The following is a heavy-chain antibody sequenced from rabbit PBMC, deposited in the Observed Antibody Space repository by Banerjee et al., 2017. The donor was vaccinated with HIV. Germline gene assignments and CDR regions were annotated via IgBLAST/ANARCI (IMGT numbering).Heavy chain of an antibody. CDR2: INTSSGNT. J-gene: IGHJ4*01. CDR1: GFSFNNKYV. Sequence: GDLVKPEGSLTLTCTASGFSFNNKYVMCWVRQAPGKGLEWIACINTSSGNTVYATWAKGRFTISKTSWTTVTLQMTSLTAADTATYFCARDFDSSGGYVFDLWGPGTLVTV. D-gene: IGHD1-1*01. V-gene: IGHV1S45*01. CDR3: ARDFDSSGGYVFDL.